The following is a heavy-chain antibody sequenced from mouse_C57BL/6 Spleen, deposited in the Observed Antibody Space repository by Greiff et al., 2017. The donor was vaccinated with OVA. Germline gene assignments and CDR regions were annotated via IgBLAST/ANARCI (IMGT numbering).Heavy chain of an antibody. CDR3: ARVYDYDEEAWFAY. CDR2: INPSSGYT. J-gene: IGHJ3*01. CDR1: GYTFTSYT. D-gene: IGHD2-4*01. V-gene: IGHV1-4*01. Sequence: VQLVESGAELARPGASVKMSCKASGYTFTSYTMHWVKQRPGQGLEWIGYINPSSGYTKYNQKFKDKATLTADKSSSTAYMQLSSLTSEDSAVYYCARVYDYDEEAWFAYWGQGTLVTVSA.